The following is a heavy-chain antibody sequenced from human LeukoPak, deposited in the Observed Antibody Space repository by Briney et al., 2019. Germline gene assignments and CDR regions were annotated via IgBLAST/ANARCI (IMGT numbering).Heavy chain of an antibody. D-gene: IGHD3/OR15-3a*01. CDR1: GFTFHRYL. Sequence: ASVKVPRRASGFTFHRYLIHGVRQPSTKGREWMGWINPDIGATKYVQKFQGRVTMTRDTSITTAYMELNSLTFDDTAVYYCARDFFGRVAAAIVGYWGQGTLVSVSS. V-gene: IGHV1-2*02. CDR2: INPDIGAT. J-gene: IGHJ4*02. CDR3: ARDFFGRVAAAIVGY.